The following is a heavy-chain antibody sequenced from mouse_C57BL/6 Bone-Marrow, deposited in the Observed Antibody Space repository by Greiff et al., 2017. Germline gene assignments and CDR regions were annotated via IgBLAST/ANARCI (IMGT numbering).Heavy chain of an antibody. CDR3: ARDIYYYGSRGRDYFDY. V-gene: IGHV5-4*01. D-gene: IGHD1-1*01. CDR2: ISDGGSYT. J-gene: IGHJ2*01. CDR1: GFTFSSYA. Sequence: EVMLVESGGGLVKPGGSLKLSCAASGFTFSSYAMSWVRQTPEKRLEWVATISDGGSYTYYPDNVKGRFTISRDNAKNNLYLQMSHLKSEDTAMYYCARDIYYYGSRGRDYFDYWGQGTTLTVSS.